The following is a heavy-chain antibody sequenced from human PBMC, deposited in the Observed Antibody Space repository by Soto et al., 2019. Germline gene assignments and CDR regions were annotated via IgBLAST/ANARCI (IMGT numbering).Heavy chain of an antibody. CDR2: IKSKTDGGTI. J-gene: IGHJ6*02. Sequence: EVQLVESGGGLGKPGGSLRLSCEASGLTFTNAWMTWVRQAPGKGLEWVGRIKSKTDGGTIDYAAPVKGRFSISRDDSKNTLYLQMNSLNTEETAVYYCVNSGYYHGVDVWGQGTTVIVSS. D-gene: IGHD1-20*01. CDR3: VNSGYYHGVDV. V-gene: IGHV3-15*07. CDR1: GLTFTNAW.